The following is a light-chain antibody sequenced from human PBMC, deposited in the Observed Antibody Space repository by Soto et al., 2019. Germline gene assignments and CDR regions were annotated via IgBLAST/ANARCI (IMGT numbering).Light chain of an antibody. CDR1: HSISNY. Sequence: DIQMTQSPSSLSASVGDRVTITCRASHSISNYLGWYQQKPGKAPNLLMYAASRLQTGVPSRFSGSGSGTDFTLTISSLQPEDFGTYYCQQSHTTPYTFGQGTKVDIK. V-gene: IGKV1-39*01. J-gene: IGKJ2*01. CDR2: AAS. CDR3: QQSHTTPYT.